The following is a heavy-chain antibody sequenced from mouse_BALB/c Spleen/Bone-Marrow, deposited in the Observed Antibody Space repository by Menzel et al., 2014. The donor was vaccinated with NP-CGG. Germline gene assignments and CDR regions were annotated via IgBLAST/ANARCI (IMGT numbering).Heavy chain of an antibody. CDR2: IYPESGST. Sequence: VNLVESGPELVKPGASVKMSCKASGYIFTDYVINWVKRRGGQGLEWIGEIYPESGSTYYNEKFKGKATLTADKSSNTVYMQLSSLTSEDSAVYFCARGPWFTYWGQGTLVTVSA. V-gene: IGHV1-77*01. CDR1: GYIFTDYV. CDR3: ARGPWFTY. J-gene: IGHJ3*01.